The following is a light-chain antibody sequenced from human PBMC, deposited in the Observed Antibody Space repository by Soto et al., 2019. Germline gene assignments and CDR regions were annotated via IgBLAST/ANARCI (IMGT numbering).Light chain of an antibody. Sequence: DIVMTQPRLSLPVSPGEPASISCRSSQSLLHSNGYNYLDWYLQKPGQSPQLLIYLGSNRDSGVPARFSGSGSATDFALKISRVEAEDVGVYYCMQGTHWPITFGQGTRLEIK. CDR3: MQGTHWPIT. CDR1: QSLLHSNGYNY. J-gene: IGKJ5*01. V-gene: IGKV2-28*01. CDR2: LGS.